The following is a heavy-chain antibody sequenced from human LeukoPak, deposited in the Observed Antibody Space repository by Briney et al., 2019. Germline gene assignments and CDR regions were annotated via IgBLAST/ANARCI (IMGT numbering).Heavy chain of an antibody. CDR1: GYPFSQHG. D-gene: IGHD2-2*01. CDR2: IWPDGNKK. Sequence: GGSLRLSCVASGYPFSQHGIHWVRQAPGRGLEWVAVIWPDGNKKEYADPVRGRFIVSKDNSENTLSLQMNSLRAEDTAVYYCVVVLVPAAVWQFDVWGRGTLVTVSS. V-gene: IGHV3-33*01. J-gene: IGHJ2*01. CDR3: VVVLVPAAVWQFDV.